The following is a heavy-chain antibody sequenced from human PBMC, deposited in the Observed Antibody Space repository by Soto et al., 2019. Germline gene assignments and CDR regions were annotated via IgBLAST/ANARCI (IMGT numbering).Heavy chain of an antibody. D-gene: IGHD3-10*01. CDR2: ISAYNGNT. CDR1: GYTFTSYG. Sequence: ASVKVSCKASGYTFTSYGISWVRQAPGQGLEWMGWISAYNGNTNYAQKLQGRVTMTTDTSTSTAYMELRSLRSDDTAVYYCARVEVSYYYGSGSSENDYWGQGTLVTVSS. CDR3: ARVEVSYYYGSGSSENDY. V-gene: IGHV1-18*01. J-gene: IGHJ4*02.